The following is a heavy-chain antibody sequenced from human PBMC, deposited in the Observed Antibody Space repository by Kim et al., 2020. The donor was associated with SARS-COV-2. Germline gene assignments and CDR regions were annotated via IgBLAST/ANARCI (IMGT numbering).Heavy chain of an antibody. CDR2: ISRDGSEK. Sequence: WGSLRLSCAASGFSFRNYVMHWVRQAPGKGLEWVAVISRDGSEKYYAGSVKGRFTVSRDNSKDTVYLQMNNLRTEDTAVYYCASGLNDAQCVYWGQGTLVTVSS. CDR3: ASGLNDAQCVY. V-gene: IGHV3-30-3*01. CDR1: GFSFRNYV. J-gene: IGHJ4*02.